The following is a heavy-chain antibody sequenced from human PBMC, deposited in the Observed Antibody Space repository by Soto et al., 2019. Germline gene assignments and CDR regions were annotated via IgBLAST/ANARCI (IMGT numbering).Heavy chain of an antibody. Sequence: LRLSFAASGFTFSDYYMSWIRQAPGKGLEWVSYISSSGSTIYYADSVKGRFTISRDNAKNSLYLQMNSLRAEDTAVYYCARDPLMVYALEPETAFDYWGQGTLVTVSS. CDR3: ARDPLMVYALEPETAFDY. V-gene: IGHV3-11*01. CDR2: ISSSGSTI. CDR1: GFTFSDYY. J-gene: IGHJ4*02. D-gene: IGHD2-8*01.